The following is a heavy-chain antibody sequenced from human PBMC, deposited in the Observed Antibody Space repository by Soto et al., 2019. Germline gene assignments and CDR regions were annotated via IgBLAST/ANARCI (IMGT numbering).Heavy chain of an antibody. Sequence: GGSLRLSCAASGSTFSSYGMHWVRQAPSKGLEWVTHISYDGSNEHYTDSVKGRFTISRDNSKNTPYLQMNSLRLEDTGVYYCAKALGELSPESYDHWGQGVLVTVSS. V-gene: IGHV3-30*18. CDR2: ISYDGSNE. CDR1: GSTFSSYG. CDR3: AKALGELSPESYDH. D-gene: IGHD3-16*02. J-gene: IGHJ4*02.